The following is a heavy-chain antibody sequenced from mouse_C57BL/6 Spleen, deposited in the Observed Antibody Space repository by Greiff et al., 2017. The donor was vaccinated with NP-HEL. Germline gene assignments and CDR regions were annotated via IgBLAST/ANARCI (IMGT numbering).Heavy chain of an antibody. CDR3: TREVLRSFAY. D-gene: IGHD1-1*01. CDR1: GYTFTDYE. CDR2: IDPETGGT. V-gene: IGHV1-15*01. Sequence: VQLQQSGAELVRPGASVTLSCKASGYTFTDYEMHWVKQTPVHGLEWIGAIDPETGGTAYNQKFKGKAILTADKSSSTAYMELRSLTSEDSAVYYCTREVLRSFAYWGQGTLVTVSA. J-gene: IGHJ3*01.